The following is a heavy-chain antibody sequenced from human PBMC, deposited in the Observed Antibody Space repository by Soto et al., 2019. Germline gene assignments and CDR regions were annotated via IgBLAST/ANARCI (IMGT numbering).Heavy chain of an antibody. V-gene: IGHV4-59*01. CDR3: AAGEASSRNLAPYFLDF. J-gene: IGHJ4*02. D-gene: IGHD6-13*01. CDR2: IHYSGTT. CDR1: GGSMRNYF. Sequence: SETLSLTCTVSGGSMRNYFWTWIRQPPGKGLEWIGYIHYSGTTSFFPSYNPSLRSRVTISEDTSKNQFSLKLLSVTTADTAVYFCAAGEASSRNLAPYFLDFWGQGTLVTVSS.